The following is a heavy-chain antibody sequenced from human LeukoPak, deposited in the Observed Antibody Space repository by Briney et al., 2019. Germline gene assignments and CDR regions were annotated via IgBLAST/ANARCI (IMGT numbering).Heavy chain of an antibody. CDR2: IYYSGST. CDR1: GGSISSGSYY. V-gene: IGHV4-61*01. Sequence: SETLSLTCTVSGGSISSGSYYWSWIRQPPGKGLEWIGYIYYSGSTNYNPSLKSRVTISVDTSKNQFSLKLSSVTAADTAVYYCAREDWRYYDSSGTFDYWGQGTLVTVSS. J-gene: IGHJ4*02. D-gene: IGHD3-22*01. CDR3: AREDWRYYDSSGTFDY.